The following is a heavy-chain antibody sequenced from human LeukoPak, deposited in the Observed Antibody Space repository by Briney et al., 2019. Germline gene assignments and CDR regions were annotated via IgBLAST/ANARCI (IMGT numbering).Heavy chain of an antibody. CDR1: GYTFTGYY. Sequence: ASVKVSCKASGYTFTGYYMHWVRQAPGQGLEWMGWINPNSGGTNYAQKFQGRDTMTRDTSISTAYMELSRLRSDDTAVYYCARAVGHIVVVPAAGFDYWGQGTLVTVSS. D-gene: IGHD2-2*01. CDR3: ARAVGHIVVVPAAGFDY. CDR2: INPNSGGT. J-gene: IGHJ4*02. V-gene: IGHV1-2*02.